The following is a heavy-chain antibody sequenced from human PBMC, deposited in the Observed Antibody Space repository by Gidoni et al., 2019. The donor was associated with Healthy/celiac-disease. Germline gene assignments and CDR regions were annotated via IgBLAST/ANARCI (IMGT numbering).Heavy chain of an antibody. CDR1: GYTFTSYD. CDR2: MNPNRCNT. Sequence: QVQLVQSGAEVKKPGASVKVSCKASGYTFTSYDINWVRQATGQGLEWMGWMNPNRCNTGYAQKFQGRVTMTRNTSISTAYMELSSLRSEDTAVYYCARAAYGKQLVGFDYWGQGTLVTVSS. D-gene: IGHD6-6*01. J-gene: IGHJ4*02. CDR3: ARAAYGKQLVGFDY. V-gene: IGHV1-8*01.